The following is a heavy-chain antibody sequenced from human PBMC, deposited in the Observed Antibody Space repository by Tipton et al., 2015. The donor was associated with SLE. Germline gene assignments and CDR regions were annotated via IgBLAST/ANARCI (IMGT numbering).Heavy chain of an antibody. CDR3: ARDSDWKYAIDH. V-gene: IGHV4-39*07. CDR2: IYYSGST. Sequence: TLSLICTVSGGSISSSSYYWGWIRQPPGKGLEWIGSIYYSGSTYYNPSLKSRVTISVDTSKNQFSLKLSSVTAADTAVYYCARDSDWKYAIDHWGQGTLVTVSS. D-gene: IGHD1-7*01. CDR1: GGSISSSSYY. J-gene: IGHJ4*02.